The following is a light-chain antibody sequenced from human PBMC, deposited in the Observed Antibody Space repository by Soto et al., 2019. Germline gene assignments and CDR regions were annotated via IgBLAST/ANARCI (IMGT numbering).Light chain of an antibody. CDR2: DVS. Sequence: EIVLTQSPATLSLSPGERAARSCRASQSVSSYLAWYQQKPGQAPRLLIYDVSNRATGIPARFSGSGSGTDFTLTISSLEPEDFAVYYCQQRSNWPRTFGQGTKVDIK. V-gene: IGKV3-11*01. J-gene: IGKJ1*01. CDR3: QQRSNWPRT. CDR1: QSVSSY.